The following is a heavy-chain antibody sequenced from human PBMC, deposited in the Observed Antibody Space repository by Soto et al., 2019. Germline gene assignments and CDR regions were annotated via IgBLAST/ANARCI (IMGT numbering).Heavy chain of an antibody. Sequence: QVQVVQSGGEVKEPGASVRVSCKTSGYIFTSYGITWVRQAPGQGLEWLGWISPYDDNTNYAQNLQGRVRMSTDTSTRTAYMELRNLRSDDTAVYYCARGGYYDSSGSRNYHYYGMDVWGQGPQSPSP. J-gene: IGHJ6*02. V-gene: IGHV1-18*01. D-gene: IGHD3-22*01. CDR2: ISPYDDNT. CDR3: ARGGYYDSSGSRNYHYYGMDV. CDR1: GYIFTSYG.